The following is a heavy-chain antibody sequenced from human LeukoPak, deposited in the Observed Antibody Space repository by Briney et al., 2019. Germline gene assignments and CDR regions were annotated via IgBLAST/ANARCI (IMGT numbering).Heavy chain of an antibody. V-gene: IGHV3-20*04. Sequence: GGSLRLSCAASGFTFDEYGMTWVRQAPGKGLEWVSGITRNGATAGYADSVKGRFTISRDNAKNSLYLQMNSLRAEDTALYYCARDGGSCSGDSCYVDYWGQGTLVTVSS. D-gene: IGHD2-15*01. CDR2: ITRNGATA. CDR1: GFTFDEYG. J-gene: IGHJ4*02. CDR3: ARDGGSCSGDSCYVDY.